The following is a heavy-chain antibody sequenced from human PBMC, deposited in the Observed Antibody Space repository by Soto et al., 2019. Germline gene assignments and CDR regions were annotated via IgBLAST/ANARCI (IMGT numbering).Heavy chain of an antibody. CDR2: IHPIVEST. CDR3: VREWLLWNDRTHQYSGLDV. J-gene: IGHJ6*02. CDR1: GYTFTNYY. Sequence: QVQLVQSGAEVKKPGASVKVSCRASGYTFTNYYMHWVRQAPGQGLEWMGFIHPIVESTSYAKKYKGRITLTRDGSTSVVYMQQTILRSDDTAVYYWVREWLLWNDRTHQYSGLDVWGQGTTVIVSS. V-gene: IGHV1-46*01. D-gene: IGHD1-1*01.